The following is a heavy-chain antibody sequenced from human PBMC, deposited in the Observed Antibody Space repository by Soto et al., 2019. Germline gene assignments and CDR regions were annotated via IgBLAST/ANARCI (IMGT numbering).Heavy chain of an antibody. J-gene: IGHJ5*02. CDR1: GFTFSSYD. CDR3: ARGKLGNWFDT. D-gene: IGHD1-26*01. CDR2: VGTAGDT. V-gene: IGHV3-13*01. Sequence: QPGGSLRLSCAASGFTFSSYDMHWVRQATGKGLEWVSAVGTAGDTYYPGSVKGRFTISRENAKNSLYLQMNSLRAGDTAVYYCARGKLGNWFDTWGQGTLVTVSS.